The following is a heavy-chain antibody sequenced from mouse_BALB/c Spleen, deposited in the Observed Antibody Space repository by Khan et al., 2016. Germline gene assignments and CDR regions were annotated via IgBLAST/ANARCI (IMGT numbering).Heavy chain of an antibody. D-gene: IGHD2-4*01. CDR1: GYSLTGYG. V-gene: IGHV2-6-7*01. CDR2: IWGDGST. CDR3: ARDDYDEAFDY. J-gene: IGHJ2*01. Sequence: QVQLQESGPGLVAPSQSLSITCNVSGYSLTGYGVNWVSQPPGKGLEWLGMIWGDGSTDHNTAIKSSLTTSKDNSKSQVFLKMNSLQTDDTARYYCARDDYDEAFDYWGQGTTLTVSS.